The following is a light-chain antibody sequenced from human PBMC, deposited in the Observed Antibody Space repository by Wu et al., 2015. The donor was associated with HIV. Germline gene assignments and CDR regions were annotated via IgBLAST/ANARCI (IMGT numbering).Light chain of an antibody. CDR2: WAS. CDR1: ESLNNR. J-gene: IGKJ1*01. Sequence: DIQMTQSPSTLSASVGERVTMTCRASESLNNRLAWYQQKPGKAPQLLIYWASNLERGAPSRFSGSGSETEFTLTITSLQPDDFATYYCQQYSSYSAWTFGQGTKVEIK. V-gene: IGKV1-5*03. CDR3: QQYSSYSAWT.